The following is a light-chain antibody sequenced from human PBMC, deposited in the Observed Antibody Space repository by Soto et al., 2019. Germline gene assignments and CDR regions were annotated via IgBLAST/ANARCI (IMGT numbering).Light chain of an antibody. CDR2: DAY. CDR1: QSFRGL. CDR3: QQRHMWPIT. J-gene: IGKJ5*01. V-gene: IGKV3-11*01. Sequence: EVVLTQSPVTLSLSPGERATLSCRASQSFRGLLAWYQQKPGQAPRLLIYDAYNRATGIPPSFSGSGSGTDFTLTISSLEPEDSAVYYCQQRHMWPITFGQGTRLEIK.